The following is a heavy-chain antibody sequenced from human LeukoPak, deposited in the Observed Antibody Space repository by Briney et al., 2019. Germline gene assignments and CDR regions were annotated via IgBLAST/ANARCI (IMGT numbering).Heavy chain of an antibody. Sequence: GGSLRLSCAASGFTFSSYSMNWVRQAPGKGLEWVSYISSSSSTIYYADSVKGRFTISRDNAKNSLYLQMNSLRDEDTAVYYCAREVVVAATDWLDPWGQGTLVTVSS. D-gene: IGHD2-15*01. CDR1: GFTFSSYS. CDR3: AREVVVAATDWLDP. V-gene: IGHV3-48*02. CDR2: ISSSSSTI. J-gene: IGHJ5*02.